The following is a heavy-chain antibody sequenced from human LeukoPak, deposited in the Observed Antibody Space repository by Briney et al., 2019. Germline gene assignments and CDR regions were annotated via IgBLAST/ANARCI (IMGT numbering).Heavy chain of an antibody. CDR2: ISWNSGNI. CDR3: AKASGSYYHNWFDP. Sequence: QPGRSLRLSCAASGFTFDDYAMHWVRQAPGKGLEWVSGISWNSGNIGYADSVKGRFTISRDNAKNSLYLQMNSLRAEDTALYYCAKASGSYYHNWFDPWGQGTLVTVSS. J-gene: IGHJ5*02. CDR1: GFTFDDYA. D-gene: IGHD3-10*01. V-gene: IGHV3-9*01.